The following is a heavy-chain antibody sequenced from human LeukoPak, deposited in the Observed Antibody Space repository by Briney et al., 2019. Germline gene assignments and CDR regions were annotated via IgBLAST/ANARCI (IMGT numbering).Heavy chain of an antibody. D-gene: IGHD3-22*01. J-gene: IGHJ4*02. CDR1: GFTFRSYG. CDR3: AKEEVISGNHGVYFDY. V-gene: IGHV3-30*02. Sequence: PGGSLRLSCAASGFTFRSYGMHWVRQAPGKGLEWVAFIRYDGNSNYYADSVKGRFTISRDNSRSTLCLQMNSLRAEDTAVYYCAKEEVISGNHGVYFDYWGQGTLVTVSS. CDR2: IRYDGNSN.